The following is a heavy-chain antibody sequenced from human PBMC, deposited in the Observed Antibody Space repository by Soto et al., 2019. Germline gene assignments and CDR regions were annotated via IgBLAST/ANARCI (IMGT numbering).Heavy chain of an antibody. CDR1: GFTFSSYG. CDR2: IWYDGSNK. Sequence: QVQLVESGGGVVQPGRSLRLSCAASGFTFSSYGMHWVRQAPDKGLEWVAVIWYDGSNKYYADSVKGRFTISRDNSKNTLYLQMNSLRAEDTAVYYCARDRWGDGSGSYCPLDYWGQGTLVTVSS. CDR3: ARDRWGDGSGSYCPLDY. J-gene: IGHJ4*02. V-gene: IGHV3-33*01. D-gene: IGHD3-10*01.